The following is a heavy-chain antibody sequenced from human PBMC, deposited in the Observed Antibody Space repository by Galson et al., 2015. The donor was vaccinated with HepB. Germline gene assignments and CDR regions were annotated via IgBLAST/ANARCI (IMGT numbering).Heavy chain of an antibody. CDR1: GFTFSRYT. CDR2: ISQDGSIT. D-gene: IGHD1-14*01. J-gene: IGHJ4*02. Sequence: SLRLSCATSGFTFSRYTMHWVRQAPGRGMEWVAVISQDGSITHHADSVKGRFTISRDSSKNTLYLQMNSLRTEDTAVFYCARSEPRTWHNFDYWGQGTLVTVSS. V-gene: IGHV3-30*04. CDR3: ARSEPRTWHNFDY.